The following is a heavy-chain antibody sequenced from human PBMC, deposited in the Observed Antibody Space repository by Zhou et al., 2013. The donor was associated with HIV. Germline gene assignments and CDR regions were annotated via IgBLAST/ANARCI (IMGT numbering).Heavy chain of an antibody. CDR3: ASHTSVVTAGTFDV. CDR1: GGTFSSYG. D-gene: IGHD2-21*02. V-gene: IGHV1-69*05. Sequence: QVQLVQSGAEVKKPGSSVKVSCKASGGTFSSYGISWVRQVPGQGLEWMGGIIPIFRRANHAQKFQGRVTFTTDESTTTAYMELSSLTSEDTALYYCASHTSVVTAGTFDVWGQGTMVTVSS. J-gene: IGHJ3*01. CDR2: IIPIFRRA.